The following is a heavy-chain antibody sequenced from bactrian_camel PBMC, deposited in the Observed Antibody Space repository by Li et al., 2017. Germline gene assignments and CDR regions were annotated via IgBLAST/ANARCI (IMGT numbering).Heavy chain of an antibody. D-gene: IGHD4*01. CDR2: IESDGST. CDR1: GFTRGRYV. CDR3: VRAYYSHYSQPNY. J-gene: IGHJ4*01. Sequence: QLVESGGGSVQAGGSLRLSCAASGFTRGRYVMGWFRKAPGKEQEGVAGIESDGSTSYADSVEGLFTISRDNAKNTVYLQMNSLKFEDTAVYYCVRAYYSHYSQPNYWGQGTQVTVS. V-gene: IGHV3S10*01.